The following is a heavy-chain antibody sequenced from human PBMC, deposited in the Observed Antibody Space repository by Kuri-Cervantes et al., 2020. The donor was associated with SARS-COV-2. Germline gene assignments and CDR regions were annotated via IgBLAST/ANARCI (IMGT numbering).Heavy chain of an antibody. Sequence: GGSLRLSCAASGFTFSDYYMSWIRQAPGKGLEWVSYISSGGSPIHYADSVKGRYTISRDNAKNLLYLQMNSLRDEDTAVYYCARDTAWAFAIWGQGTLVTVSS. CDR3: ARDTAWAFAI. CDR1: GFTFSDYY. V-gene: IGHV3-11*04. D-gene: IGHD5-18*01. CDR2: ISSGGSPI. J-gene: IGHJ3*02.